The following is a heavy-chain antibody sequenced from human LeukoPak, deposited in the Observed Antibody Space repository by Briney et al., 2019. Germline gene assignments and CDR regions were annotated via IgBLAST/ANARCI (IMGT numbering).Heavy chain of an antibody. D-gene: IGHD3-16*01. V-gene: IGHV3-23*01. CDR2: ITGGGANT. CDR3: ARDFRAGFGYFDY. J-gene: IGHJ4*02. Sequence: GGSLRLSCAASGFTFNNYAMTWVRQVPGKGLEWVSAITGGGANTYYADSVRGRFTISRDNSKNTLYLQMTSLRVEDTAVYYCARDFRAGFGYFDYWGQGTLVTVSS. CDR1: GFTFNNYA.